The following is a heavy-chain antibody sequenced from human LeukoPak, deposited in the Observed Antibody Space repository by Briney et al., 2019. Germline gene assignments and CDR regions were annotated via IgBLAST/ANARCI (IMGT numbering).Heavy chain of an antibody. D-gene: IGHD4-17*01. CDR1: GFTFSSYA. CDR2: ISYDGSNK. J-gene: IGHJ6*02. Sequence: GGSLRLSCAASGFTFSSYAMHWVRQAPGKGLEWVAVISYDGSNKYYADSVKGRFTISRDNSKNTLYLQMNSLRAEDTAVYYCAREYGDEIFGMDVWGQGTTVTGSS. CDR3: AREYGDEIFGMDV. V-gene: IGHV3-30-3*01.